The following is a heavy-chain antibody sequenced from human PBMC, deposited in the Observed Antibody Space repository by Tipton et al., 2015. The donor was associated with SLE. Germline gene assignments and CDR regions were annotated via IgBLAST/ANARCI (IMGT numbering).Heavy chain of an antibody. CDR2: INHSVSA. Sequence: TLSFTCAVFGGSLSGYYWSWMRQLPGKGLEWIGEINHSVSANYNPSLKSRVTISVDTSKNQFSLKLTSVTAADTAMYYCARAGDSSGYYYAYWGQGTLVTVSS. CDR1: GGSLSGYY. D-gene: IGHD3-22*01. J-gene: IGHJ4*02. V-gene: IGHV4-34*01. CDR3: ARAGDSSGYYYAY.